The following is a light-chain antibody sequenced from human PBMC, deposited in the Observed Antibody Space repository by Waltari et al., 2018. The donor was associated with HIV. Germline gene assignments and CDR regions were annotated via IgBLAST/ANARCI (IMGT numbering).Light chain of an antibody. CDR2: DVT. Sequence: QSALTQHASVSGSPGQSITISCTGTSSDVGGYNYVSWYQQHPGKAPKLMVYDVTNRPSGVSNRFSGSKSGNTAFLTISGLQAEDEADYYCSSYTTSRTVVFGGGTKLTVL. CDR1: SSDVGGYNY. CDR3: SSYTTSRTVV. J-gene: IGLJ2*01. V-gene: IGLV2-14*03.